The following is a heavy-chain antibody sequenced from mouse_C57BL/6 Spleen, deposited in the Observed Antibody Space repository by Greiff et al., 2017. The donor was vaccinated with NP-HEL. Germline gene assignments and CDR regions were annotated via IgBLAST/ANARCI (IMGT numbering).Heavy chain of an antibody. CDR2: FYPGSGSI. V-gene: IGHV1-62-2*01. D-gene: IGHD2-1*01. J-gene: IGHJ3*01. Sequence: VQLQQSGAELVKPGASVKLSCKASGYTFTEYTIHWVKQRSGQGLEWIGWFYPGSGSIKYNEKFKDKATLTADKSSSTVYMELSRLTSEDSAVYFCARHERGVYYGNYGWFAYWGQGTLVTVSA. CDR1: GYTFTEYT. CDR3: ARHERGVYYGNYGWFAY.